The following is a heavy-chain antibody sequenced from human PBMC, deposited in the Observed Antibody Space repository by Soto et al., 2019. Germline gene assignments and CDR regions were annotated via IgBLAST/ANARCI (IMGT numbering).Heavy chain of an antibody. Sequence: LRLSCAASGFTFSSYGMHWVRQAPGKGLEWVAVISYDGSNKYYADSVKGRFTISRENSKNTLYLQMNSLRAEDTAVYYCAKDRTPITIFGVAMGYWGQGTLVTVSS. J-gene: IGHJ4*02. CDR2: ISYDGSNK. V-gene: IGHV3-30*18. CDR1: GFTFSSYG. D-gene: IGHD3-3*01. CDR3: AKDRTPITIFGVAMGY.